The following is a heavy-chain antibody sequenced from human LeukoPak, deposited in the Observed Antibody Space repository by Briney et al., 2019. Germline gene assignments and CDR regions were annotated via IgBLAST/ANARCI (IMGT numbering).Heavy chain of an antibody. Sequence: GGSLRLSCAASGFTFSSYSMNWVRQAPGKGLGWVSSISSSSSYIYYADSVKGRFTISRDNAKNSLYLQMNSLRAEDTAVYYCAISPHYYDSSGEVYWGQGTLVTVSS. CDR3: AISPHYYDSSGEVY. CDR2: ISSSSSYI. V-gene: IGHV3-21*01. J-gene: IGHJ4*02. CDR1: GFTFSSYS. D-gene: IGHD3-22*01.